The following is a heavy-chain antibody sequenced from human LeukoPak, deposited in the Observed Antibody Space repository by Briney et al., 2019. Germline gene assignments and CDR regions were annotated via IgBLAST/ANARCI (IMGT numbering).Heavy chain of an antibody. D-gene: IGHD1-26*01. CDR1: RFTFSSYG. CDR2: IRYDGSNK. V-gene: IGHV3-30*02. J-gene: IGHJ4*02. CDR3: AKGIVGATRVRYYFDY. Sequence: GGSLRLSCAASRFTFSSYGMHWVRQAPGKGLEWVAFIRYDGSNKYYADSVKGRFTISRDNSKNTLYLQMNSLRAEDTAVYYCAKGIVGATRVRYYFDYWGQGTLVTVSS.